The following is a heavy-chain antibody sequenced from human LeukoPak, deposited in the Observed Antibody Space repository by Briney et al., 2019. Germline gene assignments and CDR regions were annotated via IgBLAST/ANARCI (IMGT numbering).Heavy chain of an antibody. Sequence: PGGSLKLSCAASAFTYTSYSMNWVRQAPGKGLEWVSSISSSSSYIYYADSVKGRFTISRDNAKNSLYLQMNSLRAEDTAVYYCARVRRYCSSTSCYTWDYWGQGTLVRVSS. CDR3: ARVRRYCSSTSCYTWDY. J-gene: IGHJ4*02. V-gene: IGHV3-21*01. CDR2: ISSSSSYI. CDR1: AFTYTSYS. D-gene: IGHD2-2*02.